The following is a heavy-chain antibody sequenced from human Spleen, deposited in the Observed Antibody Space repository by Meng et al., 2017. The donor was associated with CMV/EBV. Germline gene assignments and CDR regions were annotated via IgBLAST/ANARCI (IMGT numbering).Heavy chain of an antibody. CDR2: INPSGGST. V-gene: IGHV1-46*01. Sequence: ASVKVSCKASGYTFTSYYMHWVRQAPGQGLEWMGIINPSGGSTSYAQKFQGRVTMTRDTSIRTAYMELSSLTSDDTAVYYCARERVWELRYYYYYGMDVWGQGTTVTVSS. J-gene: IGHJ6*02. D-gene: IGHD1-26*01. CDR3: ARERVWELRYYYYYGMDV. CDR1: GYTFTSYY.